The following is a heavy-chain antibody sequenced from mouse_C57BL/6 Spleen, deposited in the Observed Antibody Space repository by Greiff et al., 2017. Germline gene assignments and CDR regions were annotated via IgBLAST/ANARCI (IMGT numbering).Heavy chain of an antibody. CDR3: ARSPSYYSNYGGAMDY. Sequence: QVQLQQPGAELVKPGASVKLSCKASGYTFTSYWMHWVKQRPGRGLEWIGRIDPNSGGTKYNEKFKSKATLTVDKPSSTAYMQLSRLTSEDSAVYYCARSPSYYSNYGGAMDYWGQGTSVTVSS. D-gene: IGHD2-5*01. CDR1: GYTFTSYW. CDR2: IDPNSGGT. V-gene: IGHV1-72*01. J-gene: IGHJ4*01.